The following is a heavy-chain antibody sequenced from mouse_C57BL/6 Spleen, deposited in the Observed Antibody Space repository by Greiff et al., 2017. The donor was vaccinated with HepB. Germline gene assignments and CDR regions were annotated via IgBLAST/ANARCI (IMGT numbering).Heavy chain of an antibody. CDR3: ARAIYYGYDGGFAY. D-gene: IGHD2-2*01. Sequence: EVKLQESGPGLVKPSQSLSLTCSVTGYSITSGYYWNWIRQFPGNKLEWMGYISYDGSNNYNPSLKNRISITRDTSKNQFFLKLNSVTTEDTATYYCARAIYYGYDGGFAYWGQGTLVTVSA. CDR2: ISYDGSN. V-gene: IGHV3-6*01. J-gene: IGHJ3*01. CDR1: GYSITSGYY.